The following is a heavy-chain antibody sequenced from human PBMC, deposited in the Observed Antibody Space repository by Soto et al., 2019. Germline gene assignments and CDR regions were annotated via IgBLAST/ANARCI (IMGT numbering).Heavy chain of an antibody. Sequence: GGPLRLSCPASGFPFRNFVMHWVRQAPGKGLEWVAVISYAGKNIYYADSAKGRFTISRDNSGNTLYLEMSGLRGEDTAVYYCAKAQSSIFRSGSGMDVWGQGTTVTVSS. D-gene: IGHD3-3*01. CDR1: GFPFRNFV. J-gene: IGHJ6*02. CDR2: ISYAGKNI. CDR3: AKAQSSIFRSGSGMDV. V-gene: IGHV3-30*18.